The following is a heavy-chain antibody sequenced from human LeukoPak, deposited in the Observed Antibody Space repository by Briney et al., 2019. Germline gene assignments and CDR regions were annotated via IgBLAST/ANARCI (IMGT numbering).Heavy chain of an antibody. CDR1: GGSFGGFY. D-gene: IGHD6-6*01. J-gene: IGHJ6*03. CDR2: INHSGST. Sequence: SETLSLTCAVYGGSFGGFYWSWIRQPPGKGLEWIGEINHSGSTNYNPSLKSRVTISVDTSKNQFSLKLSSVTAADTAVYYCARPFIAARYYYYYMDVWGKGTTVTVSS. V-gene: IGHV4-34*01. CDR3: ARPFIAARYYYYYMDV.